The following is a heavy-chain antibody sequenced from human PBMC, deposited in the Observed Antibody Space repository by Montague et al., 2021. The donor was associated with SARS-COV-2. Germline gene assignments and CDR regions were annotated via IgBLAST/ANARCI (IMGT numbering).Heavy chain of an antibody. D-gene: IGHD5-24*01. CDR1: GGSISSYY. CDR3: ARVFPRWLQFDPYFDY. Sequence: SETLSLTCTVSGGSISSYYWSWIRQPPGKGLEWIGYIYYRGSTNXNPSLKSRVTISVDTSKNQFSLKLRSVTAADTAVYYCARVFPRWLQFDPYFDYWGQGTLVTVSS. V-gene: IGHV4-59*01. CDR2: IYYRGST. J-gene: IGHJ4*02.